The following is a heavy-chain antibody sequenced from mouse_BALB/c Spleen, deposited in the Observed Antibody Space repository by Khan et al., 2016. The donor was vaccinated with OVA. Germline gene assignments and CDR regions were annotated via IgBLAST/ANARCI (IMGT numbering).Heavy chain of an antibody. V-gene: IGHV1-77*01. CDR2: IYPGSDST. J-gene: IGHJ3*01. CDR1: GYTVTDYV. D-gene: IGHD4-1*01. CDR3: ARAGWDVFAY. Sequence: QGQLQQSGPELVKPGASVKRSCKASGYTVTDYVMNWVKQRNGQGLEWIGQIYPGSDSTYYNEKFKGMATLTTDRSSNTAYMQLSNLTSEDSAVYFCARAGWDVFAYWGQGTLVTVSA.